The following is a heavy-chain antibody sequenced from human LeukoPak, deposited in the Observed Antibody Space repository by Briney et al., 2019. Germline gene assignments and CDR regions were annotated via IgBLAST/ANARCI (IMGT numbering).Heavy chain of an antibody. Sequence: GGSLRLSCAASGFTFSSYGMPWVRQAPGKGLEWVAVISYDGSNKYYADSVKGRFTISRDNSKNTLYLQMNSLRAEDTAVYYCAPNWFDPWGQGTLVAVSS. CDR1: GFTFSSYG. CDR2: ISYDGSNK. J-gene: IGHJ5*02. CDR3: APNWFDP. V-gene: IGHV3-30*03.